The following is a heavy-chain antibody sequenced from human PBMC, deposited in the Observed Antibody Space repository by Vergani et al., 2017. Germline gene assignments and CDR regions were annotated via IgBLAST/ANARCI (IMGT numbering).Heavy chain of an antibody. Sequence: QVQLVQSGAEVKKPGSSVKVSRKASGGTFSSYTISWVRQAPGQGLEWMGRIIPILGIANYAQKFQGRVTITADKSTSTAYMELSSLRSEDTAVYYCARQGYCSSTSCYGYYYYYGMDVWGQGTTVTVSS. D-gene: IGHD2-2*01. CDR2: IIPILGIA. CDR3: ARQGYCSSTSCYGYYYYYGMDV. V-gene: IGHV1-69*02. J-gene: IGHJ6*02. CDR1: GGTFSSYT.